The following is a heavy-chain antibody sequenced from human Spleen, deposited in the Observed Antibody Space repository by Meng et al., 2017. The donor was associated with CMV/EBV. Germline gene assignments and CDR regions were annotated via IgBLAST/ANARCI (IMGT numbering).Heavy chain of an antibody. Sequence: GGSLRLSCTASGFTFDDYTMHWVRQAPGKGLEWVSFIGWDGDNIFYGDSVKGQFTISRDNSKNSLHLQMNSLRTVDTALYYCAKASGRNYDSQIDYWGQGTLVTVSS. CDR2: IGWDGDNI. CDR1: GFTFDDYT. J-gene: IGHJ4*02. CDR3: AKASGRNYDSQIDY. D-gene: IGHD1-7*01. V-gene: IGHV3-43*01.